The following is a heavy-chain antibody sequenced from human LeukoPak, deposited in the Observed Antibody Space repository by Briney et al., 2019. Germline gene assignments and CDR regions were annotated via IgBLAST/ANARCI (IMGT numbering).Heavy chain of an antibody. Sequence: SVNVSCKASGGTVSSYAISWVRQAPGQGLEWMGGIIPIFGTANYAQKFQGRVTITADESTSTAYMELSSLRSEDTAVYYCARDSLSTPRLYCSSTSCYDPDYYYGMDVWGQGTTVTVSS. CDR2: IIPIFGTA. D-gene: IGHD2-2*01. J-gene: IGHJ6*02. CDR3: ARDSLSTPRLYCSSTSCYDPDYYYGMDV. CDR1: GGTVSSYA. V-gene: IGHV1-69*13.